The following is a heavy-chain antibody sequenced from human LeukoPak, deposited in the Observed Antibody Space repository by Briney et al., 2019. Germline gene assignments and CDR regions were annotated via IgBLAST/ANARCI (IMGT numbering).Heavy chain of an antibody. CDR3: ARDLDGSGTSSF. CDR2: IYHSGTT. D-gene: IGHD3-10*01. V-gene: IGHV4-4*02. J-gene: IGHJ4*02. CDR1: GDSISSSNR. Sequence: PSETLSLTCAVSGDSISSSNRWGWVRQPPGKGLEWIGEIYHSGTTNYNPSLKSRVTISVDKSKNQFSLKLSSVTAADTAVYYCARDLDGSGTSSFWGQGTLVTVSS.